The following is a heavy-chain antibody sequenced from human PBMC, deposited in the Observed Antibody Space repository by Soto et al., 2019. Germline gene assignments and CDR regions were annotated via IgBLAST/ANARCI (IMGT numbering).Heavy chain of an antibody. CDR3: ASIAVYGAPYDY. CDR1: GGSIRSGGYY. CDR2: ISSSGST. D-gene: IGHD4-17*01. V-gene: IGHV4-31*03. J-gene: IGHJ4*02. Sequence: PSETLSLTCTVSGGSIRSGGYYWSWIRQHPGKGLEWIGYISSSGSTDYNPSLKSRVSLSVETSKNQFSLKLTSVTAADTAVYYCASIAVYGAPYDYWGQGTLVTVSS.